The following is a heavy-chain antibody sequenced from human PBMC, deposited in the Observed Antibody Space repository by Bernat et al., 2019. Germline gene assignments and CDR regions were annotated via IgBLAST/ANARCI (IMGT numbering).Heavy chain of an antibody. CDR3: ARPSGSSGY. CDR1: GFTFSSYT. J-gene: IGHJ4*02. D-gene: IGHD3-10*01. CDR2: ISSGSGYI. Sequence: EVQLVESGGGLVQPGGSLRLSCAASGFTFSSYTMNWVRQAPGNGLEWVSSISSGSGYIYYADSVRGRFTISRDNAKNLLYLQMNSLRAEDTAVYYCARPSGSSGYWGQGTLVTVSS. V-gene: IGHV3-21*01.